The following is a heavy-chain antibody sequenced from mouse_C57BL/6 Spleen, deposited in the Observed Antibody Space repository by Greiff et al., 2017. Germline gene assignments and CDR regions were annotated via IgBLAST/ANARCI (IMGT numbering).Heavy chain of an antibody. Sequence: QVQLQQPGAELVKPGASVKLSCKASGYTFTSYWMHWVKQRPGQGLEWIGMIHPNSGSTNYNEKFKSKATLTVDKSSSTAYMQLSSLTSEDSAVYYCARRGNYDYDGGDFDDWGQGTTLTVSS. CDR3: ARRGNYDYDGGDFDD. V-gene: IGHV1-64*01. D-gene: IGHD2-4*01. CDR2: IHPNSGST. J-gene: IGHJ2*01. CDR1: GYTFTSYW.